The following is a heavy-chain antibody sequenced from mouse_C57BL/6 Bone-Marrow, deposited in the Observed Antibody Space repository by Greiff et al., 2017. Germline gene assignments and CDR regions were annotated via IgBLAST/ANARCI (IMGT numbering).Heavy chain of an antibody. D-gene: IGHD2-3*01. V-gene: IGHV1-82*01. CDR2: IYPGDGDT. CDR3: ARWGYDGYYVDY. CDR1: GYAFSSSW. Sequence: QVQLQESGPELVKPGASVKISCKASGYAFSSSWMNWVKQRPGKGLEWIGRIYPGDGDTNYNGKFKGQATLTADKSSSTAYMQLSSLTSEDSAVYFCARWGYDGYYVDYWGKGTTLTVSS. J-gene: IGHJ2*01.